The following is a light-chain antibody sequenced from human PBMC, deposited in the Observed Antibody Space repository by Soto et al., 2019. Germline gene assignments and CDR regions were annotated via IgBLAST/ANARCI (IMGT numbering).Light chain of an antibody. Sequence: QPVLTQSSSASASLGSSVKLTCTLNSGNSSYIIAWHQQQPGKATRYLMKLEGSGSYNKGSGVPERFSGSSSGADRYLTISNLQFEDEADYYCETWDSNTHGVFGGGTKLTVL. CDR3: ETWDSNTHGV. V-gene: IGLV4-60*02. J-gene: IGLJ3*02. CDR2: LEGSGSY. CDR1: SGNSSYI.